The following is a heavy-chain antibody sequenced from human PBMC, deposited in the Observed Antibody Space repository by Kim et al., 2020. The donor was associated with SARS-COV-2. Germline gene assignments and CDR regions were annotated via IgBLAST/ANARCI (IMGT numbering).Heavy chain of an antibody. CDR3: ARDLWLGSTSCYYFDY. V-gene: IGHV1-69*13. J-gene: IGHJ4*02. CDR1: GGTFSSYA. D-gene: IGHD2-2*01. CDR2: IIPIFGTA. Sequence: SVKVSCKASGGTFSSYAISWVRQAPGQGLEWMGGIIPIFGTANYAQKFQGRVTITADESTSKAYMELSSLRSEEPAGYYFARDLWLGSTSCYYFDYWGQ.